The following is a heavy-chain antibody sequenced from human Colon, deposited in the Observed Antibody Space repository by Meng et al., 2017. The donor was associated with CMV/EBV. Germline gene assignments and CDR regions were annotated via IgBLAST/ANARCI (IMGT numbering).Heavy chain of an antibody. CDR2: INPNSGGT. CDR1: GYTFTGYY. D-gene: IGHD1-1*01. V-gene: IGHV1-2*02. J-gene: IGHJ4*02. CDR3: AKHGSASVFDD. Sequence: ASVKVSCKASGYTFTGYYMHWVRQAPGQGLEWMGWINPNSGGTNYAQKFQGRVTMTRDTSVNTAHMELSGLRSDDTAVYYCAKHGSASVFDDWGQGTLVTVSS.